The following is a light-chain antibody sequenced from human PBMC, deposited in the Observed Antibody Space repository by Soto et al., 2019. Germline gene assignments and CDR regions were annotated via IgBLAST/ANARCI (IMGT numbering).Light chain of an antibody. CDR3: QQSFRTPYA. CDR1: ENIIDY. Sequence: DIQMTQSPSSLSASVGDRVTITCRSSENIIDYLNWYQQKPGKAPNLLIYAASSLQSGVPLRFSGSGSGTDFTLTISSLRPEDFATYFCQQSFRTPYAFGQGTKLDIK. J-gene: IGKJ2*01. V-gene: IGKV1-39*01. CDR2: AAS.